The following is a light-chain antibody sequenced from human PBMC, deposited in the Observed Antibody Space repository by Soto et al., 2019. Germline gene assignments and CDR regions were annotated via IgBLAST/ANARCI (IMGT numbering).Light chain of an antibody. CDR1: QGISNE. V-gene: IGKV1-27*01. CDR3: QKYNSALWT. CDR2: AAS. J-gene: IGKJ1*01. Sequence: DIQMTQSPSSLSGSVGDRVTITCRASQGISNELAWYQQKPGKVPKLLIYAASTLQSGVPSRFSGSGSGTVFTLTISSLQHEDVATYYCQKYNSALWTFGQGTKVEIK.